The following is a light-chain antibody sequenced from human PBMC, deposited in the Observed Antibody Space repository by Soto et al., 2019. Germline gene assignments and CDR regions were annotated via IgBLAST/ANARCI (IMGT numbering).Light chain of an antibody. CDR2: GXX. CDR3: QQYGSSPRT. J-gene: IGKJ1*01. V-gene: IGKV3-20*01. Sequence: ELVITQPPPILSVPPGERATLSCRASQTVSRNLAWYQERPGQXPXLXXXGXXXGATGIXDRFSGSGSGTDFTRTITRLEPEDFAVYYCQQYGSSPRTFGQGTKVDIK. CDR1: QTVSRN.